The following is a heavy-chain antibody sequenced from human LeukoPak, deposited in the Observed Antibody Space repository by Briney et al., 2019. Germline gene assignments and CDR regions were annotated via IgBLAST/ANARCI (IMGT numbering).Heavy chain of an antibody. CDR1: GYTXTGYY. CDR2: INPNSGGT. D-gene: IGHD6-19*01. Sequence: ASVKVSCKASGYTXTGYYMHWVRQAPGQGLEWMGWINPNSGGTNYAQKFQGRVTMTRDTSISTAYMELSRLRSDDTAVYYCARDQGSGSGWYWIDCWGQGTLVTVSS. CDR3: ARDQGSGSGWYWIDC. J-gene: IGHJ4*02. V-gene: IGHV1-2*02.